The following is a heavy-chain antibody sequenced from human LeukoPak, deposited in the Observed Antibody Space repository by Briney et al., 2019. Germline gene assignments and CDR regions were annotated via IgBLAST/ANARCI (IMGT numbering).Heavy chain of an antibody. CDR1: GFTFSSYG. J-gene: IGHJ3*02. V-gene: IGHV3-30*03. CDR3: ASCRTYSGSYSDAFDI. D-gene: IGHD1-26*01. CDR2: ISYDGSNK. Sequence: AGRSLRLSCAASGFTFSSYGMHWVRQAPGKGLEWVAVISYDGSNKYYADSVKGRFTISRDNSKNTLYLQMNSLKPEDTALYYCASCRTYSGSYSDAFDIWGQGTMVTVSS.